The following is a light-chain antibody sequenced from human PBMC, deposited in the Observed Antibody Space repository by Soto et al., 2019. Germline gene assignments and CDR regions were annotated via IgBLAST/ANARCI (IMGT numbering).Light chain of an antibody. CDR3: QQRSNWTLT. CDR1: QSVSSY. V-gene: IGKV3-11*01. CDR2: DAS. J-gene: IGKJ4*01. Sequence: EIVLTQSPGTLSLSPGERATLSCRTSQSVSSYLAWYQQKPGQDPRLLIYDASNRATGIPARFSGIGSGTDFNLTISSLETEDFAVYDGQQRSNWTLTFGGVTKVDIK.